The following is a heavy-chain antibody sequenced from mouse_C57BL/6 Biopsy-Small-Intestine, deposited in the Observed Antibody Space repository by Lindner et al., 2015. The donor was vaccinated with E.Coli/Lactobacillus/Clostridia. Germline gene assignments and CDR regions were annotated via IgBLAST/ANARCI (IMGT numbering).Heavy chain of an antibody. CDR1: GYTFSVYY. J-gene: IGHJ1*01. CDR3: VRGCSSISRPFGMDV. Sequence: SVKVSCKASGYTFSVYYMHWVRQTPGQGLEWMGRINVNNGGINYEEKFEGRVTMTTDTSISTAYMELSRLRSDDTAVYYCVRGCSSISRPFGMDVWGQGTTVTVSS. CDR2: INVNNGGI. V-gene: IGHV1-72*04. D-gene: IGHD1-1*01.